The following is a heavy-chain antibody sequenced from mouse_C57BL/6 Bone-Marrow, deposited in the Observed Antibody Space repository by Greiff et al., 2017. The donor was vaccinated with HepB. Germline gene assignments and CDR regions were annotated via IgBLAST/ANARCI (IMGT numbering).Heavy chain of an antibody. J-gene: IGHJ3*01. D-gene: IGHD1-1*01. CDR3: ARTLYYYGSSYVGGFAY. Sequence: QVTLKVSGPGILQPSQTLSLTCSFSGFSLSTFGMGVGWIRQPSGKGLEWLAHIWWDDDKYYNPALKSRLTISKDTSKNQVFLKIANVDTADTATYYCARTLYYYGSSYVGGFAYWGQGTLVTVSA. V-gene: IGHV8-8*01. CDR1: GFSLSTFGMG. CDR2: IWWDDDK.